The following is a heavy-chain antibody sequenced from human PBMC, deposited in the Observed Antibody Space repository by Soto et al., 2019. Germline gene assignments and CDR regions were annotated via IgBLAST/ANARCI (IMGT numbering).Heavy chain of an antibody. D-gene: IGHD3-9*01. CDR1: GGTFSSYA. J-gene: IGHJ5*02. Sequence: QVQLVQSGAEVKKPGSSVKVSCKASGGTFSSYAISWVRQAPGQGLEWMGGIIPIFGTANYAQKFQGRVTITADXSXXXAXXELSSLRSEDTAVYYCARGVLRYFDWLSEPNWFDPWGQGTLVTVSS. CDR2: IIPIFGTA. CDR3: ARGVLRYFDWLSEPNWFDP. V-gene: IGHV1-69*12.